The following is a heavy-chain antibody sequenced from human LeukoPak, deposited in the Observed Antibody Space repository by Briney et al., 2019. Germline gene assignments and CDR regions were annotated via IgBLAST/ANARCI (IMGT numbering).Heavy chain of an antibody. J-gene: IGHJ6*03. CDR2: FYTIGGT. D-gene: IGHD6-19*01. Sequence: SQTLSLTCTVSGYSISSGSYSWIWIPQPAGKGLEWIGRFYTIGGTNYSLSLKSRVPISIDTSKNQLSLKLTSLTAADTAVYYCARGGRGWHFQNRYYMDVWGKGTTVTASS. CDR3: ARGGRGWHFQNRYYMDV. V-gene: IGHV4-61*02. CDR1: GYSISSGSYS.